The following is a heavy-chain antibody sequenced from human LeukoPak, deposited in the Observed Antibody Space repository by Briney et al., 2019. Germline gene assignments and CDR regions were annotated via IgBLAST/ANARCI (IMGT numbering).Heavy chain of an antibody. CDR2: IYVDGRTT. D-gene: IGHD4-17*01. J-gene: IGHJ4*02. Sequence: PGGSLRLSCVASGFTFSNYWMHWVRQPPGKGLVWVSRIYVDGRTTNYADSVKGRFTISRDNSKNTLYLQMNSLRAEDTAVYYCARDFGTVTTSEVSLVFDYWGQGTLVTVSS. CDR1: GFTFSNYW. V-gene: IGHV3-74*01. CDR3: ARDFGTVTTSEVSLVFDY.